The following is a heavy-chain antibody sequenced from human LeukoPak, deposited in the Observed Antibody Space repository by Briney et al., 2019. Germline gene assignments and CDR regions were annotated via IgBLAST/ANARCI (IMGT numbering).Heavy chain of an antibody. CDR2: IRFDGRNE. Sequence: GGSLRLSCAASGFTFSSYGMHWVRQAPGKGLEWVAFIRFDGRNEYYADSVKGRFTISRDNSKNTLYLQMHSLRAEDTAVYHCANGPHYDILTGFYKVRSHLDYWGQGTLVTVSS. J-gene: IGHJ4*02. CDR1: GFTFSSYG. V-gene: IGHV3-30*02. CDR3: ANGPHYDILTGFYKVRSHLDY. D-gene: IGHD3-9*01.